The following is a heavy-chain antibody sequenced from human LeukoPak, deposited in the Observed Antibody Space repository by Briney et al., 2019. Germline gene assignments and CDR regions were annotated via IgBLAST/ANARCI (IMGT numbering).Heavy chain of an antibody. CDR1: GGTFSSYA. CDR2: IIPIFGTA. J-gene: IGHJ4*02. V-gene: IGHV1-69*13. D-gene: IGHD6-19*01. CDR3: ARAISSGWSGDLRY. Sequence: GASVKVSCKASGGTFSSYAISWVRQAPGQGLEXXXGIIPIFGTANYAQKFQGRVTITADESTSTAYMELSSLRSEDTAVYYCARAISSGWSGDLRYWGRGTLVTVSS.